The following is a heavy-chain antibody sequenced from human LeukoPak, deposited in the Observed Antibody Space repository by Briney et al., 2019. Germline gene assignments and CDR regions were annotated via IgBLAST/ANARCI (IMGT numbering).Heavy chain of an antibody. CDR1: GFTFSSYA. CDR2: ISGSGGST. J-gene: IGHJ6*03. D-gene: IGHD5-18*01. CDR3: AKGASGYSYGDYMDV. V-gene: IGHV3-23*01. Sequence: GGSLRLSCAASGFTFSSYAMSWGRQAPGKGLEWVSAISGSGGSTYYADSVKGRFTISRDNSKNTLYLQMNSLRAEDTAVYYCAKGASGYSYGDYMDVWGKGTTVTVSS.